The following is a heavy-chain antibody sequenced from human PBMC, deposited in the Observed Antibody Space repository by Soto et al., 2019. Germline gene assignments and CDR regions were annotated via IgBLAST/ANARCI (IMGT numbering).Heavy chain of an antibody. CDR3: ARHTPAISISDH. Sequence: PSDPLSLTCTSSGSPIRTSSYNWLWRRQPPGKGLEWIGSIYYSGSTYYTPSLKSRVTISVDTSKNQFSLKLSSVTAADTAVYYCARHTPAISISDHWGQGTLVTVS. V-gene: IGHV4-39*01. J-gene: IGHJ4*02. CDR2: IYYSGST. CDR1: GSPIRTSSYN. D-gene: IGHD2-15*01.